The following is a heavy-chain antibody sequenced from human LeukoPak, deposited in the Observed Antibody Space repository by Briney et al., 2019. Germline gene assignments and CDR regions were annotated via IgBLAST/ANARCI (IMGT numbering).Heavy chain of an antibody. CDR1: GFTFSSYA. J-gene: IGHJ4*02. V-gene: IGHV3-23*01. CDR2: ISGSGGST. CDR3: AKWLWFGELSPDFDY. D-gene: IGHD3-10*01. Sequence: GGSLRLSCAASGFTFSSYAMSWVRQAPGKGLEWVSAISGSGGSTYYADSVKGRFAISRDNSKNTLYLQMNSLRAEDTAVYYCAKWLWFGELSPDFDYWGQGTLVTVSS.